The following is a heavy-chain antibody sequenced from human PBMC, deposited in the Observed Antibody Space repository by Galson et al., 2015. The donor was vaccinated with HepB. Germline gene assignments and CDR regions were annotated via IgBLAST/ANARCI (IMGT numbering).Heavy chain of an antibody. J-gene: IGHJ6*02. CDR1: GGTFSSYT. Sequence: SVKVSCKASGGTFSSYTISWVRQAPGQGLEWMGRIIPILGIANYAQKFQGRVTITADKSTSTAYMELSSLRSEDTAVYYCARSTTVTTRTNYYYYYGMDVWGQGTTVTVSS. CDR3: ARSTTVTTRTNYYYYYGMDV. D-gene: IGHD4-17*01. V-gene: IGHV1-69*02. CDR2: IIPILGIA.